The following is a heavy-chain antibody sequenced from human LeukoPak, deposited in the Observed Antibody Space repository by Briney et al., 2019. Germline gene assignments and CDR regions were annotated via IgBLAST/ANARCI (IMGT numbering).Heavy chain of an antibody. CDR2: IYFSGTT. CDR3: ATLRGTTFDY. J-gene: IGHJ4*02. Sequence: SETLSLTCSVSGDSISNHYWSWIRQPAGKELEWIGRIYFSGTTNYNPSLKSRLTMSVDTSKNRLSLRLSSVTAADTAVYYCATLRGTTFDYWGQGTLVTVSS. V-gene: IGHV4-4*07. D-gene: IGHD1-26*01. CDR1: GDSISNHY.